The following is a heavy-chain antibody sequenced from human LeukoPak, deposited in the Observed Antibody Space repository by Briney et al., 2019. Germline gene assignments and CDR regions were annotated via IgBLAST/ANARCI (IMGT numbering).Heavy chain of an antibody. CDR3: ARDGGRSSGWYHDAFDI. D-gene: IGHD6-19*01. J-gene: IGHJ3*02. CDR2: IYYSGST. V-gene: IGHV4-59*01. Sequence: PAETLSLTCTVSGGSISSYYWSWIRQPPGKRLEWIGYIYYSGSTNYNPSLKSRVTISVDTSKNQFSLKLSSVTAADTAVYYCARDGGRSSGWYHDAFDIWGQGTMVTVSS. CDR1: GGSISSYY.